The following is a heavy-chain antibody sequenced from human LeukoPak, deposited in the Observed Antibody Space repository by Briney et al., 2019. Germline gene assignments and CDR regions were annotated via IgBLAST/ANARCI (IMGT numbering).Heavy chain of an antibody. Sequence: PGGSLRLSCAASGFTFSSYSMNWVRRAPGKGLEWVSSISSSSSYIYYADSVKGRFTISRDNAKNSLYLQMNSLRAEDTAVYYCARDSDYGDYVGEFDYLGQGTLVTVSS. CDR1: GFTFSSYS. D-gene: IGHD4-17*01. J-gene: IGHJ4*02. CDR3: ARDSDYGDYVGEFDY. V-gene: IGHV3-21*01. CDR2: ISSSSSYI.